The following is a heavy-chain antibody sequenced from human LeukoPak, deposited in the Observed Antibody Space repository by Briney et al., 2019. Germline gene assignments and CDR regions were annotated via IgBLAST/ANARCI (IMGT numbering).Heavy chain of an antibody. CDR3: ARDEETTVTTGSDY. Sequence: ASVKVSCKASGYTFTSYGISWVRQAPGQGLEWMGWISAYNGNTNYAQKLQGRVTITRDTSASTAYMELSSLRSEDTAVYYCARDEETTVTTGSDYWGQGTLVTVSS. CDR1: GYTFTSYG. V-gene: IGHV1-18*01. CDR2: ISAYNGNT. D-gene: IGHD4-17*01. J-gene: IGHJ4*02.